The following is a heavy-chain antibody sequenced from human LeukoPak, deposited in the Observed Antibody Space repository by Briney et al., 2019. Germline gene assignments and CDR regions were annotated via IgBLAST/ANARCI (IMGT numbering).Heavy chain of an antibody. Sequence: GGSLRLSCAASGFTFSNHGMNWVRQAPGKGLEWVSGISWNSGSIDYADSVKGRFTISRDNAKNSLYLQMNSLRAEDMALYYCAKGGYYDSSGYTGVSAFDIWGQGTMVTVSS. J-gene: IGHJ3*02. CDR3: AKGGYYDSSGYTGVSAFDI. V-gene: IGHV3-9*03. CDR2: ISWNSGSI. D-gene: IGHD3-22*01. CDR1: GFTFSNHG.